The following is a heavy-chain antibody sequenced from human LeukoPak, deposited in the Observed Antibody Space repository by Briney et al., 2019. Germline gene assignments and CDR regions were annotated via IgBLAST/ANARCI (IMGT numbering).Heavy chain of an antibody. V-gene: IGHV4-34*01. CDR3: ARGDLGSFWFDP. J-gene: IGHJ5*02. CDR2: INHSGST. CDR1: GGSFSGYY. D-gene: IGHD3-16*01. Sequence: PSETLSLTCAVYGGSFSGYYWSGIRQPPGKGLEWIGEINHSGSTNYNPSLKSRVTISVDTSKNRFSLKLSSVTAADTAVYYCARGDLGSFWFDPWGQGTLVTVSS.